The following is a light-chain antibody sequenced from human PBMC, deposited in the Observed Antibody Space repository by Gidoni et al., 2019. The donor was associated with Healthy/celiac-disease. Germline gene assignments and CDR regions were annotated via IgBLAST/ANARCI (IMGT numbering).Light chain of an antibody. CDR1: SPRSYY. CDR2: GKN. CDR3: NSRDSSGNHPHVV. V-gene: IGLV3-19*01. J-gene: IGLJ2*01. Sequence: SSELTQDPAVSVALGQTVRITCQGDSPRSYYASWYQQKPGQAPVLVIYGKNNRPSGIPDRFSGSSSGNTASVTITGAQAEDEADYYCNSRDSSGNHPHVVFGGGTKLTVL.